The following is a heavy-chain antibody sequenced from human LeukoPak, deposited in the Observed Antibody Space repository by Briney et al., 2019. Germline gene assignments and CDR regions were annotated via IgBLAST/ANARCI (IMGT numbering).Heavy chain of an antibody. D-gene: IGHD5-18*01. V-gene: IGHV3-7*01. J-gene: IGHJ5*02. CDR3: ARDAYSDASES. CDR1: GFTFSGYW. Sequence: PGGSLRLSCAASGFTFSGYWMTWVRQAPGKGLEWVANLNQDGSVKFYVDSVKGRFTISRDNAKNSLFLQMNSLRAEDTAVYYCARDAYSDASESWGQGTLVTASS. CDR2: LNQDGSVK.